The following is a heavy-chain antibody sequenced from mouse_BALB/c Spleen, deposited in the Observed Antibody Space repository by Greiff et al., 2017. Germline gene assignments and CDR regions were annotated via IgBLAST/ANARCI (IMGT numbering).Heavy chain of an antibody. D-gene: IGHD2-1*01. V-gene: IGHV1-14*01. J-gene: IGHJ4*01. CDR3: ARNGNYGGNIGNY. CDR1: GYTFTSYV. Sequence: EVKLQESGPELVKPGASVKMSCKASGYTFTSYVMHWVKQKPGQGLEWIGYINPYNDGTKYNEKFKGKATLTSDKSSSTAYMELSSLTSEDSAVYYCARNGNYGGNIGNYWGQGTSVTVSS. CDR2: INPYNDGT.